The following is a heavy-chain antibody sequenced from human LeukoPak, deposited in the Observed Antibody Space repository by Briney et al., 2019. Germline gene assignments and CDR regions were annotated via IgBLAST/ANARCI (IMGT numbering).Heavy chain of an antibody. J-gene: IGHJ4*02. V-gene: IGHV1-46*01. CDR3: ARDAGSSWHN. D-gene: IGHD6-13*01. CDR2: INPGDGST. Sequence: ASVKVSCKASGYTFSLYYLHWVRQAPGQGPEWMGMINPGDGSTTYRQKSKGRVTMTRDMSTSTIYMELSGLKFEDTAVYYCARDAGSSWHNWGQGTLVTVSS. CDR1: GYTFSLYY.